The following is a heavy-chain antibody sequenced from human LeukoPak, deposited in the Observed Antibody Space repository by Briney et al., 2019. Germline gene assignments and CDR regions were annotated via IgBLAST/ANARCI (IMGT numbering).Heavy chain of an antibody. CDR3: ARHTDIAPLSSLKY. Sequence: PSETLSLTCTGSGGSISSYYWSWIRQTPGEGLEWIGDIYYSGSTNYNPSLKSRVTISVDTSKNQFSLKLSSVTAADTAVYYCARHTDIAPLSSLKYWGQGTLVTVSS. J-gene: IGHJ4*02. CDR1: GGSISSYY. V-gene: IGHV4-59*08. CDR2: IYYSGST. D-gene: IGHD6-13*01.